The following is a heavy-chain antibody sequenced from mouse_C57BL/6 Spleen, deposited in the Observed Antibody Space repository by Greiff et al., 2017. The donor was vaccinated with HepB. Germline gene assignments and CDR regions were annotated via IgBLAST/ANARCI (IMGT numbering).Heavy chain of an antibody. J-gene: IGHJ3*01. CDR2: IRNKANNPAT. CDR3: TRGDSYGNSWFAY. Sequence: EVKLQESGGGLVQPGGSMKLSCAASGFTFSDAWMDWVRQSPEKGLEWVAEIRNKANNPATYYAESVKGRFTISRDDSKSSVYLQMNSLRAEDTGNYYCTRGDSYGNSWFAYWGQGTLVTVSA. D-gene: IGHD2-1*01. V-gene: IGHV6-6*01. CDR1: GFTFSDAW.